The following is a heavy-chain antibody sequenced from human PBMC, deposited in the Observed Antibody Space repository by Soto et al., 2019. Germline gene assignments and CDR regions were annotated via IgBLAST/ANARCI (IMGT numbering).Heavy chain of an antibody. D-gene: IGHD4-4*01. J-gene: IGHJ4*02. CDR1: GFTVSNNY. CDR2: IYSGGGT. V-gene: IGHV3-53*01. Sequence: EVQLVESGGGLVQPGGSLRLSCAASGFTVSNNYMNWFRLAPGKELEWVSLIYSGGGTYYADSVKGRFTISRDNSKNTLYLQMNSLRAEDTAVYYCARNGWGMATVGMWGPGTLVTVSS. CDR3: ARNGWGMATVGM.